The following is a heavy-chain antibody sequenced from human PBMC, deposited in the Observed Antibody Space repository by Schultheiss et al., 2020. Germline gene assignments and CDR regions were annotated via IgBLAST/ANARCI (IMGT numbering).Heavy chain of an antibody. CDR2: IDWDDDK. Sequence: SGPTLVKPTQTLTLTCTFSGFSLSTSGMCVSWIRQPPGKALEWLALIDWDDDKYYSTSLKTRLTISKDTSKNQVVLTMTNMDPVDTATYYCARIRHNYYDSSGYYQQFDYWGQGTLVTVSS. V-gene: IGHV2-70*01. CDR1: GFSLSTSGMC. CDR3: ARIRHNYYDSSGYYQQFDY. D-gene: IGHD3-22*01. J-gene: IGHJ4*02.